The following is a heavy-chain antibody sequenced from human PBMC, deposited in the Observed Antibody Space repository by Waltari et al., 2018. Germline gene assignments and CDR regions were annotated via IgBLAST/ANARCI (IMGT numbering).Heavy chain of an antibody. D-gene: IGHD6-19*01. J-gene: IGHJ4*02. Sequence: EVQLVESGGGLVQPGGSLRLSCAAYGFTFSSYWMSWVRQAPGTGLEWVANIKQDGSEKYYVDSVKCRFTISRDNSKNSLYLQMNSLRSEDTAVYYCARYYSSGSQFDYWGQGTLVTVSS. V-gene: IGHV3-7*01. CDR3: ARYYSSGSQFDY. CDR1: GFTFSSYW. CDR2: IKQDGSEK.